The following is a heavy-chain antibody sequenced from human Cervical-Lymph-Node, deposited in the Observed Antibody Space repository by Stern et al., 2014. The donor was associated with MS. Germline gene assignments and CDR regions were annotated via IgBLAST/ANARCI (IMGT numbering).Heavy chain of an antibody. CDR3: ARVPDYGDAFFDY. CDR2: IHYSGGT. V-gene: IGHV4-30-4*01. Sequence: QVQLLQPGPGLVKPSQTLSITCTVSGGSISSGDNYWSWIRQPPGKGPEGIGYIHYSGGTYFNPSLKSRATISADTSKNQFSLKLNSMTAADTAVYYCARVPDYGDAFFDYWGQGILVTVSS. D-gene: IGHD4-17*01. CDR1: GGSISSGDNY. J-gene: IGHJ4*02.